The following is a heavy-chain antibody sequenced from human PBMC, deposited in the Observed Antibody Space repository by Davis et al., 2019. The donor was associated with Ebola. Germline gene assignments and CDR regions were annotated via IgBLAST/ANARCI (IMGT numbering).Heavy chain of an antibody. J-gene: IGHJ6*02. CDR3: ARDRVPIQGAYGMDV. CDR2: IYTSGST. D-gene: IGHD3-16*01. CDR1: GHSISSDYY. V-gene: IGHV4-61*09. Sequence: SETLSLTCTVSGHSISSDYYWGWIRQPAGKGLEWIGHIYTSGSTNYNPSLKSRVTISVDTSKNQFSLKLSSVTAADTAVYYCARDRVPIQGAYGMDVWGQGTTVTVSS.